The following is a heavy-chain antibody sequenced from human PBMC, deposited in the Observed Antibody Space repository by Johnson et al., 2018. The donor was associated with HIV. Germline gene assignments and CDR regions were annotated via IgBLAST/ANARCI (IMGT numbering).Heavy chain of an antibody. J-gene: IGHJ3*02. CDR2: ISYDGSNK. V-gene: IGHV3-30-3*01. CDR3: ARASKVLSSGWSRGAFDI. Sequence: QVLLVESGGGVVQPGRSLRLSCAASGFTFSSMHWVRQAPGKGLEWVAVISYDGSNKYYADSVKGRFTISRDNSKNTLYLQMNSLRAGDTAVYYCARASKVLSSGWSRGAFDIWGQGTMVTVSS. CDR1: GFTFSS. D-gene: IGHD6-19*01.